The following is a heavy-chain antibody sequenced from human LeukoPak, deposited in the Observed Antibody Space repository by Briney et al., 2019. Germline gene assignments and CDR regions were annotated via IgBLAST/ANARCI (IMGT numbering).Heavy chain of an antibody. CDR3: ANRGKYYFDY. V-gene: IGHV3-23*01. J-gene: IGHJ4*02. CDR2: ISDGGGGT. CDR1: GFTSSSYE. Sequence: GGSLRLSCAASGFTSSSYEMNWVRQAPGKGLEWVSSISDGGGGTYYADSVKGRFTISRDNSKNTLYLLMNSLRAEDTAIYYCANRGKYYFDYWGQGTLVTVSS. D-gene: IGHD3-10*01.